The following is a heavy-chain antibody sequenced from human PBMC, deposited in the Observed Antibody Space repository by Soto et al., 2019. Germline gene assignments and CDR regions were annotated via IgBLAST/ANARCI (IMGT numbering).Heavy chain of an antibody. V-gene: IGHV3-33*01. CDR3: ARDLFPEWELLSHGMDV. D-gene: IGHD1-26*01. Sequence: QVQLVESGGGVVQPGRSLRLSCAASGFTLSSYGMHWVRQAPGKGLEWVAVIWYDGSNKYYADSVKGRFTISRDNSKNTLYLQMNSLRAEDTAVYYCARDLFPEWELLSHGMDVWGQGTTVTVSS. CDR1: GFTLSSYG. J-gene: IGHJ6*02. CDR2: IWYDGSNK.